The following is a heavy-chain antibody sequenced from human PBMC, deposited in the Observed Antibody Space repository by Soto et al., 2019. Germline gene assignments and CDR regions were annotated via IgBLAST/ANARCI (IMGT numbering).Heavy chain of an antibody. CDR3: ARQWNYYYLDL. V-gene: IGHV4-59*08. CDR1: GGSISRYY. CDR2: IYCSGTT. D-gene: IGHD5-12*01. J-gene: IGHJ6*03. Sequence: QVQLRESGPGLVKPSETLSLTCTVSGGSISRYYWSWIRQPPGKGLEWIGYIYCSGTTNYNPSPKSRVTRSVDTSKSPFSLKPSSVTAADTAVYYCARQWNYYYLDLWGKGTTVTVSS.